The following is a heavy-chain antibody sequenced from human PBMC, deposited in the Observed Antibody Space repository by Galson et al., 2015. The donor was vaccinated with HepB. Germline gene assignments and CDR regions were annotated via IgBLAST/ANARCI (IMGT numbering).Heavy chain of an antibody. CDR1: GFTLSSYA. CDR3: AKETGLDGAVAGDYYFDY. V-gene: IGHV3-23*01. CDR2: ISGSGGST. Sequence: SLRLSCAASGFTLSSYAMSWVRQAPGKGLEWVSAISGSGGSTYYADSVKGRFTISRDNSKNTLYLQMNSLRAEDTAVYYCAKETGLDGAVAGDYYFDYWGQGTLVTVSS. J-gene: IGHJ4*02. D-gene: IGHD6-19*01.